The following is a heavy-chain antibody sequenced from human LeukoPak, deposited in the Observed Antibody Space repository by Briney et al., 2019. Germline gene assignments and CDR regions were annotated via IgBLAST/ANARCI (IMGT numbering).Heavy chain of an antibody. V-gene: IGHV4-4*07. D-gene: IGHD3-22*01. Sequence: PSETLSLTCSVSGGSISSYYWSWIRQPAGEGLEYIGRIYTSGSTNYNPSLKSRVTMSVDTSKNQFSLKLSSVTAADTAVYYCARVRYGSSGYYCLDYWGQGTLVTVSS. CDR2: IYTSGST. CDR1: GGSISSYY. CDR3: ARVRYGSSGYYCLDY. J-gene: IGHJ4*02.